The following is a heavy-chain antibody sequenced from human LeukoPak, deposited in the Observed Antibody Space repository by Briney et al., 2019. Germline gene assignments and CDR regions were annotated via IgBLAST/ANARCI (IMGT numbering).Heavy chain of an antibody. CDR2: MNPNSGNT. V-gene: IGHV1-8*03. Sequence: ASVKVSCKASGYTFTSYDINWVRQATGQGLEWMGWMNPNSGNTGYAQKFQGRVTITRNTSISTAYMELSSLRSEDTAVYYCARYGAAAMVSATTEPDYLFDYWGQGTLVTVSS. CDR3: ARYGAAAMVSATTEPDYLFDY. J-gene: IGHJ4*02. CDR1: GYTFTSYD. D-gene: IGHD5-18*01.